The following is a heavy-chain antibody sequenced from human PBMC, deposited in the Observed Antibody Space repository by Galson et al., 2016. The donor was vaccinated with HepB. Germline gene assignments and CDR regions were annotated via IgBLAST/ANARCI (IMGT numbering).Heavy chain of an antibody. J-gene: IGHJ3*02. CDR2: INHSGST. Sequence: SETLSLTCGVYGGSFSGYYWSWIRQPPGKGLEWIGEINHSGSTNYNPSLKSRVTISIDTSKNQFSLKLSSVTAADTAVYYCGRGFNSFGSGSYNAFDIWGQGTMVTVSS. CDR1: GGSFSGYY. D-gene: IGHD1-26*01. CDR3: GRGFNSFGSGSYNAFDI. V-gene: IGHV4-34*01.